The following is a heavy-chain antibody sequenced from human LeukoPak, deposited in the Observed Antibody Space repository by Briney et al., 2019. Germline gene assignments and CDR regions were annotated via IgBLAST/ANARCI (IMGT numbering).Heavy chain of an antibody. V-gene: IGHV3-74*01. J-gene: IGHJ2*01. CDR2: ISSDGSST. Sequence: PGGSLRLSCAASGFTFSSNWMHWVRQAPGKGLVWVSRISSDGSSTSYADSVKGRFTISRDNAKNTLSLQMNSLRAEDTAVYYCARSINYDLFDLWGRGTLVTVSS. D-gene: IGHD3-3*01. CDR3: ARSINYDLFDL. CDR1: GFTFSSNW.